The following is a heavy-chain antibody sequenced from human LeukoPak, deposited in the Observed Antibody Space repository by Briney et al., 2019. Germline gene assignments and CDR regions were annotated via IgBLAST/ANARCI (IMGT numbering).Heavy chain of an antibody. CDR2: INHSGST. D-gene: IGHD6-6*01. CDR1: GGSFSGYY. J-gene: IGHJ5*02. Sequence: SETLSLTCAVYGGSFSGYYWNWIRQPPGKGLEWTGEINHSGSTNYNPSLKSRVTISVDTSKNQFSLKLSSVTAADTAVYYCARDGAYSSSSVFWFDPWGQGTLVTVSS. V-gene: IGHV4-34*01. CDR3: ARDGAYSSSSVFWFDP.